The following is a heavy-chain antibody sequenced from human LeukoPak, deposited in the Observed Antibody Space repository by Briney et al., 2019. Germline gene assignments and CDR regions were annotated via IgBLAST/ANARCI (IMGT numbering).Heavy chain of an antibody. CDR2: INPTSGGT. CDR1: GYTFTGYY. J-gene: IGHJ4*02. CDR3: ARDQGGIVLMVYAIDY. D-gene: IGHD2-8*01. V-gene: IGHV1-2*02. Sequence: GASVTVSCKASGYTFTGYYIHWVRQAPGQGLEWMGWINPTSGGTNYALKFQGRVTMTRDTSISTAYMELSRLTSDDTAVYYCARDQGGIVLMVYAIDYWGQGTLVTVSS.